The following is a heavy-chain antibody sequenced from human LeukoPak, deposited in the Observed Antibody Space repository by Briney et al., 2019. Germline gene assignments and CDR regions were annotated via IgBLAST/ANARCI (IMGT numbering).Heavy chain of an antibody. J-gene: IGHJ6*02. CDR3: AKDLELWLPYYYYGMDV. CDR2: ISYDGSNK. Sequence: GGSLRLSCAASGFTFSSYGMHWVRQAPGKGLEWVAVISYDGSNKYYADSVKGRFTISRDNSKNTLYLQMSSLRAEDTAVYYCAKDLELWLPYYYYGMDVWGQGTTVTVAS. V-gene: IGHV3-30*18. CDR1: GFTFSSYG. D-gene: IGHD5-18*01.